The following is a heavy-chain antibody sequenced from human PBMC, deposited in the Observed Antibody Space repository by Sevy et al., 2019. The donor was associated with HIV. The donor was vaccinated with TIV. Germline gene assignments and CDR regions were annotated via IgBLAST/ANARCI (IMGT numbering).Heavy chain of an antibody. J-gene: IGHJ6*02. Sequence: SETLSVTCAVYGGSFSGYYWSWIRQPPGKGLEWIGEINHSGSTNYNPSLKSRVTISVDTSKNQFSLKLSSVTAADTAVYYCARGRYYGSGSGYYYYYGMDVWGQGTTVTVSS. V-gene: IGHV4-34*01. CDR3: ARGRYYGSGSGYYYYYGMDV. D-gene: IGHD3-10*01. CDR1: GGSFSGYY. CDR2: INHSGST.